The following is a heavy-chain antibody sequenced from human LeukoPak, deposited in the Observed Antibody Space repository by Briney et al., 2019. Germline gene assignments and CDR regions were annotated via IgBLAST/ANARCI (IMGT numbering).Heavy chain of an antibody. Sequence: ASVKVSSKASGYTFTSYAMNWVRQAPGQGLEWMGWINTNTGNPTYAQGFTGRFVFSLDTSVSTAYLQISSLKAEDTAVYYCARGADYVWGSYRDKRFDYWGQGTLVTVSS. V-gene: IGHV7-4-1*02. D-gene: IGHD3-16*02. CDR2: INTNTGNP. CDR3: ARGADYVWGSYRDKRFDY. J-gene: IGHJ4*02. CDR1: GYTFTSYA.